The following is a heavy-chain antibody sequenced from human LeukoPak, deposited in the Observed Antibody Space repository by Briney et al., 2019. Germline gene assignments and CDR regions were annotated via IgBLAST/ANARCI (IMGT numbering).Heavy chain of an antibody. V-gene: IGHV3-30-3*01. J-gene: IGHJ6*02. CDR2: ISYDGDNE. CDR1: GFTFSNFA. CDR3: ARVRGGRSWYYYGMDV. D-gene: IGHD3-16*01. Sequence: GGSLRLSCAASGFTFSNFAMHWVRQAPGKGLEWVAVISYDGDNEYYADSVKGQFTISRGNSKDRLHLQMNSLRPEDTAMYYCARVRGGRSWYYYGMDVWGRGTTVTVSS.